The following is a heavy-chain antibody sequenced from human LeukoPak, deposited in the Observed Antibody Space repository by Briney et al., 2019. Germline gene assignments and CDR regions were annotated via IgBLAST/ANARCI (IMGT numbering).Heavy chain of an antibody. CDR1: GFTFSSYA. J-gene: IGHJ4*02. Sequence: GGSLRLSCAASGFTFSSYAMSWVRQAPGKGLEWVSGISGSGDSTWYADSVKGRFTISRDNSKNTLYLQTNSLRAEDTAVYYCAKDQAAPVDYFDYWGQGTLVTVSS. CDR3: AKDQAAPVDYFDY. V-gene: IGHV3-23*01. D-gene: IGHD6-13*01. CDR2: ISGSGDST.